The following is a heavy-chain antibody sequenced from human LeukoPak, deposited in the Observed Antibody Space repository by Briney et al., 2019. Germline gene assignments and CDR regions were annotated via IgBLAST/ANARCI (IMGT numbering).Heavy chain of an antibody. V-gene: IGHV4-39*07. D-gene: IGHD1-1*01. CDR1: GGSISSSSYY. J-gene: IGHJ6*03. CDR2: INHSGST. Sequence: PSETLSLTCTVSGGSISSSSYYWGWIRQPPGKGLEWIGEINHSGSTNYNPSLKSRVTISVDTSKNQFSLKLSSVTAADTAVYYCARVSWFPGTSYYYMDVWDKGTTVTVSS. CDR3: ARVSWFPGTSYYYMDV.